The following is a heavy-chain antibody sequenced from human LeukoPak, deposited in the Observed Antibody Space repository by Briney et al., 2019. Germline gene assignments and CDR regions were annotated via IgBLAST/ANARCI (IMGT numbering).Heavy chain of an antibody. V-gene: IGHV3-23*01. CDR3: VNGRLAWGCSSTSCPTPFDP. J-gene: IGHJ5*02. CDR2: FSSGGDTT. Sequence: GGSLRLSCAASGFTFSDYAMSWVRQSPGRGLEWVSAFSSGGDTTYYADSVKGRFTISRDNSKNTLYLQMNSLRGEDTAVYYCVNGRLAWGCSSTSCPTPFDPWGQGTLVTVSS. CDR1: GFTFSDYA. D-gene: IGHD2-2*01.